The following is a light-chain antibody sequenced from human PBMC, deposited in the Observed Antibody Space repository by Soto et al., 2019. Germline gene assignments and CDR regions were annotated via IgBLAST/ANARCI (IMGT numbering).Light chain of an antibody. J-gene: IGKJ3*01. CDR3: QEYSKWPLFT. Sequence: EIVVTQSPGILSVSPGDRATLSCRASQSVGRNLAWNQQKPAPAPTLLIYAASTRATGLPARFSGSGSGTDFTLTITSLQSEDFAVYYCQEYSKWPLFTFGPGTRVDIK. CDR1: QSVGRN. CDR2: AAS. V-gene: IGKV3-15*01.